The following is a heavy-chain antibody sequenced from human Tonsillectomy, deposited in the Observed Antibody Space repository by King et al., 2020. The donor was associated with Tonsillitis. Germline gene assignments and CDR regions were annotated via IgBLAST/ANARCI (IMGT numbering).Heavy chain of an antibody. CDR2: IKSKTDGGTT. CDR1: GFTFSHAW. J-gene: IGHJ3*01. CDR3: TTLGDDSDAFDF. Sequence: VQLVEFGGGLVKPGGSLRLSCAASGFTFSHAWMSWVRQAPGRGLEWVGRIKSKTDGGTTDYAAPVKGRFTVSRDDSKNTLYLQMISLKNEDTAVYYCTTLGDDSDAFDFWGQGTLVTVSS. V-gene: IGHV3-15*01. D-gene: IGHD3-10*01.